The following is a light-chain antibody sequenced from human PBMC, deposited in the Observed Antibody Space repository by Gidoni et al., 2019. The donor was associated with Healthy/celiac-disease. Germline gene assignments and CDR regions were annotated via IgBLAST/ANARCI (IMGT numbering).Light chain of an antibody. CDR3: QQSYSTPRT. Sequence: DIQMTQSPSSLSASVGDRVTITCRASQSISNYLNWYQQKPGKAPKLLIYAASSLQSGVSSRFRGSGSGTDFTLTISSLQPEDFATYYCQQSYSTPRTFGQGTKVEIK. J-gene: IGKJ1*01. CDR2: AAS. V-gene: IGKV1-39*01. CDR1: QSISNY.